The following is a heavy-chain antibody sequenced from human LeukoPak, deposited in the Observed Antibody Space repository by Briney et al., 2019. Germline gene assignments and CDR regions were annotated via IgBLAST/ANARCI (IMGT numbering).Heavy chain of an antibody. CDR1: GYTFTGYY. Sequence: AASVKVSCKASGYTFTGYYMHWVRQAPGQGLERMGWINPNSGGTNYAQKFQGRVTMTRDTSISTAYMELSRLRSDDTAVYYCAREVRRGLFLEWPDSCYMDVWGKGTTVTVSS. D-gene: IGHD3-3*01. V-gene: IGHV1-2*02. CDR3: AREVRRGLFLEWPDSCYMDV. J-gene: IGHJ6*03. CDR2: INPNSGGT.